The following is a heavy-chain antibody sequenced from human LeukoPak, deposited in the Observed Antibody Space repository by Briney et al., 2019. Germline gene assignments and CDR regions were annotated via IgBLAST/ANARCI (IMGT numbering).Heavy chain of an antibody. CDR2: VYHSGNT. Sequence: PSGTLSLTCAVSGGSIASSNWWSWVRQPPGKGLEWIGEVYHSGNTNYNPSLRSRVTISVDKSKNQFSLRLSSVTAADTAVYYCARAGGSYGFFDCWGQGTLVTVSS. CDR1: GGSIASSNW. J-gene: IGHJ4*02. CDR3: ARAGGSYGFFDC. D-gene: IGHD1-26*01. V-gene: IGHV4-4*02.